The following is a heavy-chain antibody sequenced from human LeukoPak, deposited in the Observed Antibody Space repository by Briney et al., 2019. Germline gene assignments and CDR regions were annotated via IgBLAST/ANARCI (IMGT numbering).Heavy chain of an antibody. J-gene: IGHJ4*02. CDR2: VYHSGST. V-gene: IGHV4-38-2*02. CDR1: GYSISSDYY. Sequence: SETLSLTCSVSGYSISSDYYWGWIRQPPGKGLEWIGSVYHSGSTYYSPSLRSRVTISMDTSKNQFFLRLNSVTAADTAVYYCARLYDILTGYYYYFDYWGQGTLATVSS. D-gene: IGHD3-9*01. CDR3: ARLYDILTGYYYYFDY.